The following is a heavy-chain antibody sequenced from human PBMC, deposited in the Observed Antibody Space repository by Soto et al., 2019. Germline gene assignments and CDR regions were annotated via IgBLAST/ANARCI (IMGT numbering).Heavy chain of an antibody. CDR2: ISDDAIST. CDR3: AREVPISAVNYIDY. V-gene: IGHV3-74*01. Sequence: GGSLRLSCTVSGFRFSDYWMHWVRQAPGEGLVWVARISDDAISTSYAPFVKGRFTISRDNTKNMLYLQLNSLTGDDAAFYYCAREVPISAVNYIDYWGQGA. D-gene: IGHD1-26*01. CDR1: GFRFSDYW. J-gene: IGHJ4*02.